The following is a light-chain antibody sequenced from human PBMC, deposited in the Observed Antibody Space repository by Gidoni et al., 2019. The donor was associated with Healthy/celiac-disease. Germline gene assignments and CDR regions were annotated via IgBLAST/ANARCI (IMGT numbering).Light chain of an antibody. V-gene: IGKV1-39*01. CDR2: AAS. J-gene: IGKJ4*01. Sequence: DIEMTQSPSSLSASVGDRVTITCRASQSIRSYLNWYQQNPGKAPKLLIYAASSLRSGVPSRFSVSGSGTDFTLTISSLQPEDFATYYCQQSYSTPLTFGGGTKVEIK. CDR1: QSIRSY. CDR3: QQSYSTPLT.